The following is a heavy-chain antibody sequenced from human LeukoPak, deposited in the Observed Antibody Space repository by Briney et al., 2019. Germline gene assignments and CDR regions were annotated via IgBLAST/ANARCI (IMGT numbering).Heavy chain of an antibody. CDR3: ARSYYGSGSYYKGDCYFDY. J-gene: IGHJ4*02. CDR1: GFTFSSYE. D-gene: IGHD3-10*01. V-gene: IGHV3-48*03. Sequence: GGSLRLSCAASGFTFSSYEMNWVRQAPGKGLDWVSYISSSGNIIYYADSVKGRITISRDNAKNSLYLQMNSLRAEDTAVYYCARSYYGSGSYYKGDCYFDYWGQGTLVTVSS. CDR2: ISSSGNII.